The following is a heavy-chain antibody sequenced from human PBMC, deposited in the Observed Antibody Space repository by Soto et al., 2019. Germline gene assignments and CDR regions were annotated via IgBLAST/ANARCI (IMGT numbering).Heavy chain of an antibody. J-gene: IGHJ3*01. CDR3: ARDVYGEDAFGL. Sequence: GGSLRLSCAASGFTFSTYSMNWVRQAPGTGLEWLSYISSGGSTIYYADSVKGRFTISRDNAKNSLYLQMNRLRVEDTTVYFCARDVYGEDAFGLWGQGTMVTVSS. CDR1: GFTFSTYS. CDR2: ISSGGSTI. V-gene: IGHV3-48*01. D-gene: IGHD4-17*01.